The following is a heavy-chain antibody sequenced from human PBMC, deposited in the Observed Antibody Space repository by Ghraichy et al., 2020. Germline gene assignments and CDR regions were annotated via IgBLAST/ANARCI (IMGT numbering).Heavy chain of an antibody. Sequence: GGSLRLSCAASGFTFSSYGMHWVRQAPGKGLEWVAFIRYDGSNKYYADSVKGRFTISRDNSKNTLYLQMNSLRAEDTAVYYCAKLGYKYPVIPLPDYWGQGTLVTVSS. J-gene: IGHJ4*02. CDR3: AKLGYKYPVIPLPDY. D-gene: IGHD5-24*01. CDR1: GFTFSSYG. CDR2: IRYDGSNK. V-gene: IGHV3-30*02.